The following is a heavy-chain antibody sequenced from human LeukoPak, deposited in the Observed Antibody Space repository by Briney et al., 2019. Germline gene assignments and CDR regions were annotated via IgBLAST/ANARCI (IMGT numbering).Heavy chain of an antibody. CDR1: GFTFSSYE. J-gene: IGHJ4*02. V-gene: IGHV3-48*03. CDR2: ISSSGSTI. Sequence: GGSLRLSCAASGFTFSSYEMNWVRQAPGKGLERVSYISSSGSTIYYADSVKGRFTISRDNAKNTLYLQMNSPRAEDTAVYYCARLFWDFPIPRDDYWGQGTLVTVSS. CDR3: ARLFWDFPIPRDDY. D-gene: IGHD3-9*01.